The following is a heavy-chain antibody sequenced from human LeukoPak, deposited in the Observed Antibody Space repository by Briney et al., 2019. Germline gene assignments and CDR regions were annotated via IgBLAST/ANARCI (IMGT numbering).Heavy chain of an antibody. CDR1: GFSLSTSGVG. CDR2: IYWNDDK. J-gene: IGHJ4*02. CDR3: AHILSGWLMFDY. V-gene: IGHV2-5*01. D-gene: IGHD6-19*01. Sequence: SGPTLVNPTQTPTLTCTFSGFSLSTSGVGVGWIRQPPGKALEFLALIYWNDDKRYSPSLNSRLTITKDTSKNQVVLTMTNMDPVDTATYYCAHILSGWLMFDYWGQGTLVTVSS.